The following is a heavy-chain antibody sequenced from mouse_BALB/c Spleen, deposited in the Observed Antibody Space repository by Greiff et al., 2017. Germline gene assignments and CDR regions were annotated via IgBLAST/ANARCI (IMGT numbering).Heavy chain of an antibody. V-gene: IGHV4-1*02. CDR1: GFDFSRYW. Sequence: DVKLQESGGGLVQPGGSLKLSCAASGFDFSRYWMSWVRQAPGKGLEWIGEINPDSSTINYTPSLKDKFIISRDNAKNTLYLQMSKVRSEDTALYYCARPGDGYSWFAYWGQGTLVTVSA. J-gene: IGHJ3*01. D-gene: IGHD2-3*01. CDR2: INPDSSTI. CDR3: ARPGDGYSWFAY.